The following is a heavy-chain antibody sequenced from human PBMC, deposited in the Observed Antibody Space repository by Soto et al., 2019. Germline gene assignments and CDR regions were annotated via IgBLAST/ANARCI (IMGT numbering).Heavy chain of an antibody. V-gene: IGHV1-46*01. CDR2: INPFDGSR. D-gene: IGHD6-19*01. Sequence: ASVKVSCKASGYIFTSYYIHWVRQAPGQGLEWMGWINPFDGSRMFAQSFQGRVTMTTDTSTSTAYMELRSLRSEDTAVYYCARWDSSGFNWFDPWGQGTLVTVS. CDR3: ARWDSSGFNWFDP. J-gene: IGHJ5*02. CDR1: GYIFTSYY.